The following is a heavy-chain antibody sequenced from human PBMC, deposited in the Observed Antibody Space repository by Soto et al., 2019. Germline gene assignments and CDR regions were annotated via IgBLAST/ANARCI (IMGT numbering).Heavy chain of an antibody. J-gene: IGHJ4*02. V-gene: IGHV3-53*01. CDR2: IYAGGTT. CDR1: GFTVSGNY. CDR3: ARGFYDSRGLDFDF. Sequence: GGSLRLSCAASGFTVSGNYLSWVRQAPGKGLDWVSIIYAGGTTYYLDSVKGRFTISTDDSENTLYLQMDSLRAEDAALYYCARGFYDSRGLDFDFWGQGTLVTVSS. D-gene: IGHD3-22*01.